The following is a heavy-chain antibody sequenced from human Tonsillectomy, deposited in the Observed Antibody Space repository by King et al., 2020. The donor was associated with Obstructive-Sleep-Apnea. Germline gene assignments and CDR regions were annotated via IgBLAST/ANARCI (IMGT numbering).Heavy chain of an antibody. CDR2: ISSSSSYT. CDR3: ARQVGATLFDY. J-gene: IGHJ4*02. D-gene: IGHD1-26*01. Sequence: VQLVESGGGLVKPGGSLRLSCAASGFTFSDYYMSWIRQAPGKGLEWVSYISSSSSYTNYADSVKSRFTISRDNAKNSLYLQMNSLRAEDTAVYYCARQVGATLFDYWGQGTLVTVSS. V-gene: IGHV3-11*06. CDR1: GFTFSDYY.